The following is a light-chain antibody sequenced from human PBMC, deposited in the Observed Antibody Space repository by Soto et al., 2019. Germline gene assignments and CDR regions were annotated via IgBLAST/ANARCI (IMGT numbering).Light chain of an antibody. J-gene: IGLJ3*02. Sequence: QSALTQPPSASGSPGQSVTFSCTGTSSDVGGYNYVSWYQQHPGRAPKLIIYEVTKRPSGVPDRFSGSKSGNTASLTLSGIQAEDEADYYCSSYAGSNNWVFGGGTKLTVL. CDR2: EVT. CDR3: SSYAGSNNWV. V-gene: IGLV2-8*01. CDR1: SSDVGGYNY.